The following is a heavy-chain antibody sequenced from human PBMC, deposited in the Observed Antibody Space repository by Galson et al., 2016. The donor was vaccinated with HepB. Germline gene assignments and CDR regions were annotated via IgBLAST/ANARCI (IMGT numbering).Heavy chain of an antibody. CDR1: GYSFARFW. CDR2: IYPGDSDA. J-gene: IGHJ4*02. Sequence: QSGAEVKKPGESLRISCEASGYSFARFWIGWVRQLPGKGLEWMGIIYPGDSDARYSPSLQGQVTISVDKSINTAYLRWSSLKASDTAMCYCARQPLHSYGRSYLDLWGQGTLVTVSS. V-gene: IGHV5-51*01. CDR3: ARQPLHSYGRSYLDL. D-gene: IGHD5-18*01.